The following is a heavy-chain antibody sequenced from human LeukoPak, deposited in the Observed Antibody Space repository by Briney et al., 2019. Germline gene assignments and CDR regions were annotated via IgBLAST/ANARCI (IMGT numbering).Heavy chain of an antibody. D-gene: IGHD6-19*01. V-gene: IGHV4-59*12. CDR2: IYNIGST. CDR1: GGSITRYY. CDR3: ARTGTVAGPGFDY. J-gene: IGHJ4*02. Sequence: SETLSLTCTVSGGSITRYYWSWIRQPPGKGLEWIGYIYNIGSTYYNPSLKSRVTMSVDTSKNQFSLKLSSVTAADTAVYYCARTGTVAGPGFDYWGQGTLVTVSS.